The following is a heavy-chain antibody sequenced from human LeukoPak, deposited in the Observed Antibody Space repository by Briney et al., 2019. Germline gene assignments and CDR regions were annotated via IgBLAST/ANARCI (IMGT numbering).Heavy chain of an antibody. D-gene: IGHD4-17*01. CDR3: ARDETNDYGDVFDH. Sequence: SETLSLTCTVSGGSISSSSYYWGWIRQPPGKGLEWIGSIYYSGSTYYNPSLKSRVTISVDTSKNQFSLKLSSVTAADTAVYYCARDETNDYGDVFDHWGQGTLVTVSS. CDR1: GGSISSSSYY. CDR2: IYYSGST. V-gene: IGHV4-39*07. J-gene: IGHJ4*02.